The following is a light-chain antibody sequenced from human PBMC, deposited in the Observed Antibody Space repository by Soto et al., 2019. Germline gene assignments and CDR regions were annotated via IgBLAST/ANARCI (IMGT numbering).Light chain of an antibody. CDR1: SSNIGSNT. J-gene: IGLJ3*02. CDR3: ATWDDSLNVWV. Sequence: QSVLTQPPSASGTPGQRVTISCSGSSSNIGSNTVNWYQQLPGTAPKLLFYSNNQRPSGVPDRFSGSKSGTSASLAISGLHSEDEADYYCATWDDSLNVWVFGGGTKLTV. V-gene: IGLV1-44*01. CDR2: SNN.